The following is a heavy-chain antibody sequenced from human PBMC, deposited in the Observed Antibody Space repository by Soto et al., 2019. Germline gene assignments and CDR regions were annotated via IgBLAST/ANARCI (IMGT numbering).Heavy chain of an antibody. Sequence: QVQLVQSGAEVKKPGASVKISCKASGYTFTNYAIHWVRQAPGQGLECMGWINGGDEYTKHSQKFQGRVTITKDVSADIVYIELSSLTSEDTAVFFCARDLQTSGLDYLGPGTQVT. CDR1: GYTFTNYA. CDR2: INGGDEYT. D-gene: IGHD6-25*01. J-gene: IGHJ4*02. CDR3: ARDLQTSGLDY. V-gene: IGHV1-3*01.